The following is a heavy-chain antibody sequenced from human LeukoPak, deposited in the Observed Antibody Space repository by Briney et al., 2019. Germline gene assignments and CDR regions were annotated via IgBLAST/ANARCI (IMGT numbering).Heavy chain of an antibody. CDR3: AGWSSSYYYYYYYMDV. D-gene: IGHD6-6*01. CDR1: GFTFSSYG. V-gene: IGHV3-33*01. CDR2: IWYDGSNK. Sequence: GGSLRLSCAASGFTFSSYGMHWVRQAPGKGLEWVAVIWYDGSNKYYADSVKGRFAISRDNSKNTLYLQMNSLRAEDTAVYYCAGWSSSYYYYYYYMDVWGKGTTVTVSS. J-gene: IGHJ6*03.